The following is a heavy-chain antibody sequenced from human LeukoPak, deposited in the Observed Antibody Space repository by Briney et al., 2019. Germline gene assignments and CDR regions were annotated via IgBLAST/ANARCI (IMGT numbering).Heavy chain of an antibody. V-gene: IGHV3-21*01. CDR3: ARDSGKQWLVGNWFDP. D-gene: IGHD6-19*01. Sequence: PGGSLRLSCAASGFIFKSYTMSWVRQAPGKGLEWVSSISSSSSYIYYAESVKGRFAISRDNARSSLHLQMNSLRAEDTAAYYCARDSGKQWLVGNWFDPWGQGNLVTVSS. CDR1: GFIFKSYT. CDR2: ISSSSSYI. J-gene: IGHJ5*02.